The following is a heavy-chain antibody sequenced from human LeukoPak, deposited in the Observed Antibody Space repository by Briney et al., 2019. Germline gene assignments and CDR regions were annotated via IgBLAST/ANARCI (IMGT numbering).Heavy chain of an antibody. CDR1: GGSISSSNYY. J-gene: IGHJ4*02. Sequence: SETLSLTCTVSGGSISSSNYYWGWIRQPPGKGLEWIGSIYYSGSTYYNPSLKSRVTISVDTSKNQFSLKLSSVTAADTAVYYCVRGWEVGYSYGYYFDYWGQGTLVTVSS. CDR2: IYYSGST. V-gene: IGHV4-39*01. D-gene: IGHD5-18*01. CDR3: VRGWEVGYSYGYYFDY.